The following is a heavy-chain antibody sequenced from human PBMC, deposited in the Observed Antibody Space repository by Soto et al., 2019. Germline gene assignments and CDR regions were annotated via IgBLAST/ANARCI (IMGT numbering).Heavy chain of an antibody. CDR3: AREGVGELSRYFDL. V-gene: IGHV4-31*03. J-gene: IGHJ2*01. D-gene: IGHD3-10*01. CDR2: IYYSGST. Sequence: PSETLSLTCTVSGGSISSGGYYRSWIRQHPGKGLEWIGYIYYSGSTYYNPSLKSRVTISVDTSKNQFSLKLSSVTAADTAVYYCAREGVGELSRYFDLWGRGTLVTVSS. CDR1: GGSISSGGYY.